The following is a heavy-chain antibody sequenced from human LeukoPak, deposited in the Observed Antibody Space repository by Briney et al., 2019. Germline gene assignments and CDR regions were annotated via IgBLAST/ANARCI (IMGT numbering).Heavy chain of an antibody. CDR1: GYTFTTYD. Sequence: ASVKVSCKASGYTFTTYDINWVRQATGQGLEWMGWMNPNSGNTGYAQKFQGRVTMTRNTSLSTAYMELSSLRSEDTAVYYCARGPNKSDGGNSGSAWFDPWGQGTLVTVSS. CDR2: MNPNSGNT. CDR3: ARGPNKSDGGNSGSAWFDP. D-gene: IGHD4-23*01. V-gene: IGHV1-8*01. J-gene: IGHJ5*02.